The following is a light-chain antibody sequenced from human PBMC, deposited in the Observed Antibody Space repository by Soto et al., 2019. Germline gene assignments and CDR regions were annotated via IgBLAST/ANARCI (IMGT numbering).Light chain of an antibody. CDR3: QQYKNYSPLS. V-gene: IGKV1-5*01. CDR1: QDISGW. Sequence: DIQMTQSPSTLSASVGDRVTITCRASQDISGWLAWYQQKPGKAPKVLIYDASSLESGVPLRFSGSGSGTEFTLTITSLPPDDFATYYCQQYKNYSPLSFGGGTKVEIK. J-gene: IGKJ4*01. CDR2: DAS.